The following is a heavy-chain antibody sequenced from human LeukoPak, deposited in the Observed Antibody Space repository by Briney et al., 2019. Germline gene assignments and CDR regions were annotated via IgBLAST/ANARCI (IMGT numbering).Heavy chain of an antibody. CDR2: ISSSGSSI. D-gene: IGHD3-9*01. Sequence: GGSLRLSCAASGFTFSSYEMNWVRQAPGKGLEWVSYISSSGSSIYYADSVKGRFTISRDNAKNSLYLQMNSLRAEDTAVYYCARGGRNFDWLFFSWGQGTLVTVSS. CDR1: GFTFSSYE. V-gene: IGHV3-48*03. CDR3: ARGGRNFDWLFFS. J-gene: IGHJ5*02.